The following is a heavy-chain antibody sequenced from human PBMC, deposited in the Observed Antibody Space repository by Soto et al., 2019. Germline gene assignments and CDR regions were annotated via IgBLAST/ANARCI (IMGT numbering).Heavy chain of an antibody. CDR1: GGTFSSYA. D-gene: IGHD3-22*01. Sequence: QVQLVQSGAEVKKPGSSVKVSCKASGGTFSSYAISWVRQAPGQGLEWMGGIIPIFGTANYAQKFQGRVTITADESTSTAYMELSSLRSEDMAVYYCARTYYYDSSGYYNGFDYWGQGTLVTVSS. CDR3: ARTYYYDSSGYYNGFDY. V-gene: IGHV1-69*01. CDR2: IIPIFGTA. J-gene: IGHJ4*02.